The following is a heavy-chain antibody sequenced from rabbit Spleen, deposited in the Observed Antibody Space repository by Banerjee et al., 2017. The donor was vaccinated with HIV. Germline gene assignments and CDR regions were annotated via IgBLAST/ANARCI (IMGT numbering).Heavy chain of an antibody. CDR3: ARNYVIAFDP. CDR2: IVTSDGDT. J-gene: IGHJ2*01. D-gene: IGHD1-1*01. V-gene: IGHV1S45*01. CDR1: GFSFSSNW. Sequence: LEESGGGLVKPGGTLTIPCTVSGFSFSSNWICWVRQAPGKGLEWSACIVTSDGDTDEATRPKGRFTISKTATTTVTLQMASLTAADTATYFCARNYVIAFDPWGRGALVTVS.